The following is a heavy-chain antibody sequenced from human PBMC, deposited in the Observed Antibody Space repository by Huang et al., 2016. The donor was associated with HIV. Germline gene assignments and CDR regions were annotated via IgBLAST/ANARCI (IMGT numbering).Heavy chain of an antibody. CDR3: ARGLWHSSSWYWRYCFDY. V-gene: IGHV3-53*01. CDR2: IDSGGST. CDR1: GFSVSNTY. D-gene: IGHD6-13*01. J-gene: IGHJ4*02. Sequence: EVQLVESGGGLIQPGESLRLSCAAPGFSVSNTYMSWVRQAPGKGPDVVSVIDSGGSTYYPDSVKGRFTISRDNSNNPLYLQMNSLRAEDTAVYYCARGLWHSSSWYWRYCFDYWGQGTLVTVSS.